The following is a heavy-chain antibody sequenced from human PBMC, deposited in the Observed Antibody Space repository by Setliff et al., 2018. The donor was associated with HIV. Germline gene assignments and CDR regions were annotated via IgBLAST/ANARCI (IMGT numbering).Heavy chain of an antibody. D-gene: IGHD6-13*01. V-gene: IGHV3-74*03. CDR2: INSDGTST. Sequence: GGSLRLSCAASGFTFSPYWVHWVRQAPGKGLVWVSRINSDGTSTTYADSVKGRFTISRDNAKNSLYLQMNSLRAEDTAVYYCARSRAAGFDYWGQGTLVTVSS. J-gene: IGHJ4*02. CDR3: ARSRAAGFDY. CDR1: GFTFSPYW.